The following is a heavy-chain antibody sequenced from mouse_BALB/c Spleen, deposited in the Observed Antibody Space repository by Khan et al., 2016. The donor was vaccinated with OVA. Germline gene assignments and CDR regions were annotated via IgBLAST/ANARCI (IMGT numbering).Heavy chain of an antibody. V-gene: IGHV1-7*01. CDR3: ARRGLRRDFDY. CDR1: GYTFINYW. CDR2: INPSTAYT. Sequence: QVRLQQSGAELAKPGASVKMSCKASGYTFINYWILWVKQRPGQGLEWIGYINPSTAYTEYNQNFKDKATLTADKSSRTAYMQLSSLTSEDSAVHYCARRGLRRDFDYWGQGTTLTVSS. D-gene: IGHD1-1*01. J-gene: IGHJ2*01.